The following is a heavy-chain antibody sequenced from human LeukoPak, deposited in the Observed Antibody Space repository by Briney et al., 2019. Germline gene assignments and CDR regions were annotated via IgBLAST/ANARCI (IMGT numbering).Heavy chain of an antibody. CDR3: ARGLPPSNCSGGSCYSSYGYFDY. J-gene: IGHJ4*02. CDR1: GGSISSGGYS. D-gene: IGHD2-15*01. CDR2: IYHSGST. Sequence: PSQTLSLTCAVSGGSISSGGYSWSWIRQPPGKGLEWIGYIYHSGSTYYNPSLKSRVTISVDRSKNQFSLKLSSVTAADTAVYYCARGLPPSNCSGGSCYSSYGYFDYWGQGTLVTVSS. V-gene: IGHV4-30-2*01.